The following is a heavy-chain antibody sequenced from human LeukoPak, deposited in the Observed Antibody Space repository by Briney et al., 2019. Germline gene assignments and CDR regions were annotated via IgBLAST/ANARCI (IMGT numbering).Heavy chain of an antibody. D-gene: IGHD3-10*01. V-gene: IGHV3-9*01. CDR1: GFTFDDYA. Sequence: GGSLRLSCAASGFTFDDYAMHWVRQAPGKGLEWVAGISWDSVSIVYADSVKGRFTISRDNAKNSLYLQMSSLRPEDTALYYCAKDFGAGSYSYYNAFDVWGQGTMVTVSS. J-gene: IGHJ3*01. CDR3: AKDFGAGSYSYYNAFDV. CDR2: ISWDSVSI.